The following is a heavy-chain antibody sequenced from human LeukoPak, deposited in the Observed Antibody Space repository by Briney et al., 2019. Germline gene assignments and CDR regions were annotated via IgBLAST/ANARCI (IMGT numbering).Heavy chain of an antibody. V-gene: IGHV4-39*07. CDR2: IYYSGST. CDR1: GGSVSSSAYY. D-gene: IGHD3-10*01. CDR3: ARVRITMVRGVINYYYYYYMDV. Sequence: SGTLSLTCTVSGGSVSSSAYYWGWIRQPPEKGLEWIGNIYYSGSTYYNPSLKSRVTISIDTSKNQFSLKLISVTAADTAVYYCARVRITMVRGVINYYYYYYMDVWGKGTTVTVSS. J-gene: IGHJ6*03.